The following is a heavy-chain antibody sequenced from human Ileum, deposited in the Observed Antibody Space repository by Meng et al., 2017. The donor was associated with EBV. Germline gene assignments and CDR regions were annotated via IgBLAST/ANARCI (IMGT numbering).Heavy chain of an antibody. CDR3: ARNVPGTSAYYD. J-gene: IGHJ4*02. CDR2: IYYSGST. Sequence: QVQLQESGPGLVKPSAALSLTCAVSGYSISGTTWWGWIRQPPGKGLEWIGYIYYSGSTSYNPSLKSRVTMSVDTSKNQFSLNLNSVTAVDTAVYYCARNVPGTSAYYDWGQGTLVTVSS. V-gene: IGHV4-28*01. D-gene: IGHD3-22*01. CDR1: GYSISGTTW.